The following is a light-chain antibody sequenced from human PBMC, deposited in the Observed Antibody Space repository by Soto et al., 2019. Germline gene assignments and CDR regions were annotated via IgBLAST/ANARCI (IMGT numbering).Light chain of an antibody. V-gene: IGKV3-11*01. CDR3: EQRYNWPPIS. CDR1: QSVRSY. CDR2: DAS. J-gene: IGKJ5*01. Sequence: EVVLTQSPATLSLSPGERATLSCRASQSVRSYVACNQQRPGKAPRLRIYDASNRATGIPARFSGSGSGTDFTLTISSLQPEDVAVDYCEQRYNWPPISFGQGTLLEIK.